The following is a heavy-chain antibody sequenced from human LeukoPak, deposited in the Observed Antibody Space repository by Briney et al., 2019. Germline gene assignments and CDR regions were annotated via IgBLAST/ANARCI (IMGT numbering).Heavy chain of an antibody. Sequence: PSETLSLTCAVYGGSFSGYYWSWIRQPPGKGLEWIGYIYYSGSTYYNPSLKSRVTISVDTSKNQFSLKLSSVTAADTAVYYCARETYDSSGYYYEAAFDIWGQGTMVTVSS. CDR2: IYYSGST. D-gene: IGHD3-22*01. J-gene: IGHJ3*02. CDR1: GGSFSGYY. CDR3: ARETYDSSGYYYEAAFDI. V-gene: IGHV4-34*09.